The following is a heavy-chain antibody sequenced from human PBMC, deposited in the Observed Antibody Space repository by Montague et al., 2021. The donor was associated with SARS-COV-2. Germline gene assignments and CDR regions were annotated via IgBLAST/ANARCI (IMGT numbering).Heavy chain of an antibody. V-gene: IGHV3-30*09. Sequence: SLRLSCAASGFTFTPSAMHWVRQAQAKGLDFFAIISYDGSNKYYAEPLQGRFAISRDNSKNTPPLQMNSLRAEDTAVYYCVRASLIKARIAVAGTTPYWGQGTLVTISS. D-gene: IGHD6-19*01. J-gene: IGHJ4*02. CDR2: ISYDGSNK. CDR3: VRASLIKARIAVAGTTPY. CDR1: GFTFTPSA.